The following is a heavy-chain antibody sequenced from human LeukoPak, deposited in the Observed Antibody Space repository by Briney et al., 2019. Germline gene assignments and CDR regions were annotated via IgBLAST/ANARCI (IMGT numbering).Heavy chain of an antibody. CDR3: AKDRYSSGWYGKYFQH. J-gene: IGHJ1*01. CDR1: GFTFSSYA. CDR2: ISGSGGST. D-gene: IGHD6-19*01. Sequence: PGGSLRLSCAASGFTFSSYAMSWVRQAPGKGLEWVSAISGSGGSTYYADSVKGRFTISRDNSKNTLYPQMNSLRAEDTAVYYCAKDRYSSGWYGKYFQHWGQGTLVTVSS. V-gene: IGHV3-23*01.